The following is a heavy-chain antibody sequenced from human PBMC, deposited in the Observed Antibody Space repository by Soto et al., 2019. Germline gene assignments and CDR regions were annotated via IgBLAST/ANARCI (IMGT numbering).Heavy chain of an antibody. CDR1: GFTFDEYV. CDR2: ISGNSGSL. D-gene: IGHD2-21*01. V-gene: IGHV3-9*01. CDR3: AKVYCGGVECYYFGMDV. J-gene: IGHJ6*02. Sequence: EVQLVESGGGLVQPGRSLRLSCAASGFTFDEYVMHWVRQPPGKGLEWVSGISGNSGSLGYADSVKGRFTISRDNAKESLYLQMNSLKPEDTAIYYCAKVYCGGVECYYFGMDVWGQGTTVTVSS.